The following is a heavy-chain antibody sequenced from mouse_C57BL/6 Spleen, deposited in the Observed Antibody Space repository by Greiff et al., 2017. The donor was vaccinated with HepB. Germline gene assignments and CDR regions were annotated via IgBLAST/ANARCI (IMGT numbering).Heavy chain of an antibody. CDR2: ISSGSSTI. J-gene: IGHJ1*03. D-gene: IGHD4-1*01. Sequence: EVQLQESGGGLVKPGGSLKLSCAASGFTFSDYGMHWVRQAPEKGLEWVAYISSGSSTIYYADTVKGRFTISRDNAKNTLFLQMTSLRSEDTAMYYCARPAGTRGYFDVWGTGTTVTVSS. CDR1: GFTFSDYG. V-gene: IGHV5-17*01. CDR3: ARPAGTRGYFDV.